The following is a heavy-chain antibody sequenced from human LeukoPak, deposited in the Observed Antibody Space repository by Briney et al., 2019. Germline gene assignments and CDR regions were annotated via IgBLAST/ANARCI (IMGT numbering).Heavy chain of an antibody. Sequence: GGSLRLSCAASGFTFSSYGMRWVRQAPGKGLEWVAVIWYDGSNKYYADSVKGRFTISRDNSKNTLYLQMNSLRAEDTAVYYCAKANPVAGTFDYWGQGTLVTVSS. CDR3: AKANPVAGTFDY. V-gene: IGHV3-33*06. J-gene: IGHJ4*02. CDR1: GFTFSSYG. D-gene: IGHD6-19*01. CDR2: IWYDGSNK.